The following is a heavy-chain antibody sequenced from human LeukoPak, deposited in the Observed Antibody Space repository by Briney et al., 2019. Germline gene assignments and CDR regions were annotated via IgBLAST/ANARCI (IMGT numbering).Heavy chain of an antibody. D-gene: IGHD3-16*01. CDR2: INPNSGGT. CDR3: ARDVVGVGENWFDP. V-gene: IGHV1-2*02. Sequence: SVKVSCKASGYTFTGYYMHWVRQAPGQGLEWMGWINPNSGGTNYAQEFQGRVTMTRDTSISTAYMELSRLRSDDTAVYYCARDVVGVGENWFDPWGQGTLVTVSS. CDR1: GYTFTGYY. J-gene: IGHJ5*02.